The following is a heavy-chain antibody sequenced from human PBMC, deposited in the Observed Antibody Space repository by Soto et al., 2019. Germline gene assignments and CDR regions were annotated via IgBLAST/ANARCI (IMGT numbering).Heavy chain of an antibody. CDR2: IWYDGSNK. CDR1: GFTFSSYG. Sequence: GGSLRLSCAASGFTFSSYGMHWVRQAPGKGLEWVAVIWYDGSNKYYADSVKGRFTISRDSSKNTLYLQMNSLRAEDTAVYYCARDLVGVMSYYYYGMDVWGQGTTVTVSS. J-gene: IGHJ6*02. V-gene: IGHV3-33*01. D-gene: IGHD1-26*01. CDR3: ARDLVGVMSYYYYGMDV.